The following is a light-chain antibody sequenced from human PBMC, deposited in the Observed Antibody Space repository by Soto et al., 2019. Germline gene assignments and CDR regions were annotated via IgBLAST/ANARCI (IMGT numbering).Light chain of an antibody. CDR3: QQSYSTGT. CDR2: AAS. V-gene: IGKV1-39*01. CDR1: QSISSY. J-gene: IGKJ1*01. Sequence: DIEIDQCRASLYASVGDRVTITGRASQSISSYLNWYQQKPGKAPKLLIYAASSLQSGVPSRFSGSGSGTDFTLTISSLQPEDFATYYCQQSYSTGTFGQGTKVDIK.